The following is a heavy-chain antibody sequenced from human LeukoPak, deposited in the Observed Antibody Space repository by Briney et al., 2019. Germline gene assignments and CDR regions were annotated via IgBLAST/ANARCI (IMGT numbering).Heavy chain of an antibody. Sequence: GGSLRLSCAASGFTFSDYYMSWIRQAPGKGLEWVSYISSSGSTTYYADSVKGRFTISRDNSKNTLYLQMNSLRAEDTAVYYCAKPSMIVVVITTDDAFDIWGQGTMVTVSS. CDR2: ISSSGSTT. V-gene: IGHV3-11*01. J-gene: IGHJ3*02. CDR3: AKPSMIVVVITTDDAFDI. D-gene: IGHD3-22*01. CDR1: GFTFSDYY.